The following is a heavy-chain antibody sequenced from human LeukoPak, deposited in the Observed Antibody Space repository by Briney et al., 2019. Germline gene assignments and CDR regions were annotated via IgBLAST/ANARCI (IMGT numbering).Heavy chain of an antibody. Sequence: PSETLSLTCNVSGGSISSYYWSWIRQPPGKGLEWIGYIYDSENTNYNPSLKSRVTISADTSKNQFSLKLSSVTAADTAVYYCAGDSGRYFDWLFGIWGQGALVTVSS. CDR2: IYDSENT. J-gene: IGHJ4*02. V-gene: IGHV4-59*01. D-gene: IGHD3-9*01. CDR3: AGDSGRYFDWLFGI. CDR1: GGSISSYY.